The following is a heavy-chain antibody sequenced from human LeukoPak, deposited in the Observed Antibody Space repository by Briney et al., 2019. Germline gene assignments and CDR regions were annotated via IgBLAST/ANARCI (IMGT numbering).Heavy chain of an antibody. CDR3: ARRSGRRYCSSTSCYIFDY. J-gene: IGHJ4*02. V-gene: IGHV1-2*02. D-gene: IGHD2-2*02. CDR2: INPNSGGT. Sequence: ASVKVSCKASGYTFTGYYMHWVRQAPGQGLEWMGWINPNSGGTNYAQKFQGRVTMTRDTFISTAYMELSRLRSDDTAVYYCARRSGRRYCSSTSCYIFDYWGQGTLVTVSS. CDR1: GYTFTGYY.